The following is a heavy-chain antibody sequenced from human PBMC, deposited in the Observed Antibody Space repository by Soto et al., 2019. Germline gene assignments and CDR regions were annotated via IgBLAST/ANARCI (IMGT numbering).Heavy chain of an antibody. V-gene: IGHV1-69*13. Sequence: SVKVSCKASGGTFSSYAISWVRQAPGQGLEWMGGIIPIFGTANYAQKFQGRVTITADESTSTAYMELSSLRSEDTAVYYCARDSQWLGGHLNWFDPWSQGTLVTVSS. J-gene: IGHJ5*02. D-gene: IGHD3-22*01. CDR2: IIPIFGTA. CDR3: ARDSQWLGGHLNWFDP. CDR1: GGTFSSYA.